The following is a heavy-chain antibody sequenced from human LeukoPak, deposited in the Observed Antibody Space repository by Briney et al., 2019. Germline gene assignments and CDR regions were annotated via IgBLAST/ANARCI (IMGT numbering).Heavy chain of an antibody. CDR1: GFTFSSYS. CDR2: ISATSRYI. V-gene: IGHV3-21*01. J-gene: IGHJ6*03. D-gene: IGHD5-18*01. CDR3: AKTGYSYGHQSYYYYYMDV. Sequence: GGSLRLSCAASGFTFSSYSMHWVRQAPGKGLEWVSSISATSRYIYYTDSLKGRFTISRDNAKNSLYLQMNILRAEDTALYYCAKTGYSYGHQSYYYYYMDVWGKGPTVTISS.